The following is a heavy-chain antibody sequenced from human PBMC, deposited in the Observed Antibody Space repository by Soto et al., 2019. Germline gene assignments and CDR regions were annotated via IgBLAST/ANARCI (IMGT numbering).Heavy chain of an antibody. CDR3: AREGSYWGHFDY. V-gene: IGHV1-18*01. CDR1: GYTFTNYG. D-gene: IGHD3-10*01. Sequence: QVQLVQSGAEVKKPGASVKVSCKASGYTFTNYGISWVRQAPGQGLEWRGWISDYNGNTNYAQKFQGRVTMTTDTSTSTAHRELRSLRSDDTAVYYGAREGSYWGHFDYWGQGTLVTVSS. J-gene: IGHJ4*02. CDR2: ISDYNGNT.